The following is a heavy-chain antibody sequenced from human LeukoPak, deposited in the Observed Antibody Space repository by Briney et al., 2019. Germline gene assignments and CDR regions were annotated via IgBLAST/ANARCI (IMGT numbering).Heavy chain of an antibody. CDR2: ITESGGST. Sequence: GGSLRLSCAASGFTFSTHSMFWVRQAPAKGLEWVSSITESGGSTYYADSVKGRFTISRDNSKSTLYLQMNSLRAEGTAVYYCARGRELVFSDNNNWFDPWGQGTLVTVSS. D-gene: IGHD6-13*01. CDR1: GFTFSTHS. CDR3: ARGRELVFSDNNNWFDP. V-gene: IGHV3-23*01. J-gene: IGHJ5*02.